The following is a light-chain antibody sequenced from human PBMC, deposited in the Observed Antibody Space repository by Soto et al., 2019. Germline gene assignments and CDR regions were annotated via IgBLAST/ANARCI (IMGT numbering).Light chain of an antibody. CDR2: AAS. CDR3: QQSYSTPPT. Sequence: DIQMTQSPSSLSASVGDRVTITCRASQSISSYLNWYQQNPGKAPKLLIYAASSLQSGVPSRFSGSGSGTDFTLTISSLPPEDFATYYCQQSYSTPPTFGQGTKVEIK. V-gene: IGKV1-39*01. J-gene: IGKJ1*01. CDR1: QSISSY.